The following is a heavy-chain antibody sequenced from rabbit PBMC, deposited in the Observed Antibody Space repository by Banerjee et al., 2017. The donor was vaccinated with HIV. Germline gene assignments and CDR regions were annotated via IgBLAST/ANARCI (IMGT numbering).Heavy chain of an antibody. CDR1: GFDFSSGA. V-gene: IGHV1S47*01. Sequence: QERLVESGGGLVQPEGSLTLTCKASGFDFSSGAMCWVRQAPGKGPEWIAGIYNGDASTYYASWVNGRFTISRSTSLNTVTLQMTSLTAADTATYFCARGPGGVGYDLWGPGTLVTV. CDR2: IYNGDAST. J-gene: IGHJ4*01. D-gene: IGHD3-1*01. CDR3: ARGPGGVGYDL.